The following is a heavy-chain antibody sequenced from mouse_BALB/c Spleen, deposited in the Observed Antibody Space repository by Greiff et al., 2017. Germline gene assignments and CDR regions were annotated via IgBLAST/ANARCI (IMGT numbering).Heavy chain of an antibody. Sequence: QVQLQQPGAELVKPGASVKLSCKASGYTFTSYYMYWVKQRPGQGLEWIGGINPSTGGTNFNEKFKSKATLTVDKSSSTAYMQLSSLTSEDSAVYYCTRYYYGYYFDYWGQGTTLTVSS. CDR2: INPSTGGT. CDR1: GYTFTSYY. CDR3: TRYYYGYYFDY. V-gene: IGHV1S81*02. J-gene: IGHJ2*01. D-gene: IGHD1-2*01.